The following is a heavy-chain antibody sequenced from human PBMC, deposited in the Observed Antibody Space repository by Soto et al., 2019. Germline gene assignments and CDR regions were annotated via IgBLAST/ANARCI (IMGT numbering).Heavy chain of an antibody. CDR3: ARDYLITMITGAFYI. CDR2: IIPIFGTA. V-gene: IGHV1-69*01. CDR1: GGTFSSYA. D-gene: IGHD3-22*01. J-gene: IGHJ3*02. Sequence: QVQLVQSGAEVKKPGSSVKVSCKASGGTFSSYAISWVRQAPGKGLEWMGVIIPIFGTANYAQKFQGRVTITADESTSTAYMELSSLRSEDTVVYYCARDYLITMITGAFYIWGQGTMVTVSS.